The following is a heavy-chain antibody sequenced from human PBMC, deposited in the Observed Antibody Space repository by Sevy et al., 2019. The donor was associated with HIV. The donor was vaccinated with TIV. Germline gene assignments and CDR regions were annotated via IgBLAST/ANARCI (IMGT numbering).Heavy chain of an antibody. CDR3: AGGFRSGRGRAEAGPVSAY. D-gene: IGHD6-13*01. CDR2: INPGGGST. V-gene: IGHV1-46*01. J-gene: IGHJ4*02. CDR1: GYTFTNHY. Sequence: ASVKVSCKASGYTFTNHYIHWVRQAPGQGLEWMGIINPGGGSTVYAQTFQGRVSMTADTSTSTLYMELNSLRSDDTAVYYCAGGFRSGRGRAEAGPVSAYWGQGTLVTVSS.